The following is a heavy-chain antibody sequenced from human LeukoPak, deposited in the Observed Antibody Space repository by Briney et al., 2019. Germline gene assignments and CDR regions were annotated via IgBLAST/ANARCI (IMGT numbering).Heavy chain of an antibody. CDR2: INTGNGNT. CDR3: ARMGRSAYYDFWSGYYAFDI. J-gene: IGHJ3*02. Sequence: ASVKVSCKASGYTFTSYAMHWVRQAPGQRLEWMGWINTGNGNTKYSQEFQGRVTITRDTSASTAYMELRSLRSEDMAVYYCARMGRSAYYDFWSGYYAFDIWGQGTMVTVSS. CDR1: GYTFTSYA. V-gene: IGHV1-3*03. D-gene: IGHD3-3*01.